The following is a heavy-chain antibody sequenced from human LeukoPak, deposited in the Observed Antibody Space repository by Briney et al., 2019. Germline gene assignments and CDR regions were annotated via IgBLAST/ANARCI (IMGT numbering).Heavy chain of an antibody. CDR2: INPGGGNT. D-gene: IGHD5-24*01. CDR1: GYTFTNYY. CDR3: ARIRDGYNDAYDI. V-gene: IGHV1-46*01. Sequence: ASVRVSCKASGYTFTNYYIHWVRQAPGQGLEWMGLINPGGGNTNYAQNFQGRVTMTRDTSTSTIYMELSSLRSEDTAIYYCARIRDGYNDAYDIWGQGTVVTVPS. J-gene: IGHJ3*02.